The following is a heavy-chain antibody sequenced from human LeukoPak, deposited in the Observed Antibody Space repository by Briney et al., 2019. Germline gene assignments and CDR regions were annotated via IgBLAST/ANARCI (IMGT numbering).Heavy chain of an antibody. D-gene: IGHD5-18*01. CDR2: IKQDGSEK. CDR3: ARGSYGPYYFDY. Sequence: PGGSLRLSCAASGFTFSNYWMSWVRQAPGKGLEWVANIKQDGSEKYYVDSVKGRFTISRDNAKNSLYLQMNSLRAEDAAVYFCARGSYGPYYFDYWGQGTLVTVSS. V-gene: IGHV3-7*05. J-gene: IGHJ4*02. CDR1: GFTFSNYW.